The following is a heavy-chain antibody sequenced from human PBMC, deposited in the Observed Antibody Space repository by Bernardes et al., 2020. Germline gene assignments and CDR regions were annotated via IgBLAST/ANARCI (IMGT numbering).Heavy chain of an antibody. Sequence: GGSLRLSCAASGFTFSDYYMSWIRQAPGKGLEWVSYISSSGSTIYYADSVKGRFTISRDNAKNSLYLQMNSLRAEDTAVYYCARGGPATVTTPNWFDPWGQGTLVTGSA. D-gene: IGHD4-4*01. CDR2: ISSSGSTI. J-gene: IGHJ5*02. CDR1: GFTFSDYY. V-gene: IGHV3-11*01. CDR3: ARGGPATVTTPNWFDP.